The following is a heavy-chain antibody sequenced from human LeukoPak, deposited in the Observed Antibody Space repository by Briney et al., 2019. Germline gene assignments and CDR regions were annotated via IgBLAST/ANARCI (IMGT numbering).Heavy chain of an antibody. CDR2: INWNGGST. CDR3: ARDLYTYDILTGYDIPRWFDP. CDR1: GFTFDDYG. J-gene: IGHJ5*02. Sequence: GGSLRLSCAASGFTFDDYGMSWVRQAPGKGLEWVSGINWNGGSTGYADSVKGRFTISRDNAKNSLYLQMNSLRAEDTALYHCARDLYTYDILTGYDIPRWFDPWGQGTLVTVSS. D-gene: IGHD3-9*01. V-gene: IGHV3-20*01.